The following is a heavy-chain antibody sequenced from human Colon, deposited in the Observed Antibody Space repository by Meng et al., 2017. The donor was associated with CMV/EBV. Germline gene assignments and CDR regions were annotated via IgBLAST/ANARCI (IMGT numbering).Heavy chain of an antibody. CDR2: VYYNGNT. CDR3: ARYSGYYHDAMYYLDQ. V-gene: IGHV4-39*01. J-gene: IGHJ4*02. CDR1: GGAITTTSYY. D-gene: IGHD3-16*01. Sequence: SETLSLTCNVSGGAITTTSYYWGWIRQSPGRGLEWIGSVYYNGNTYYKSSLKSRFTISVDTPENQFFLRVSSVTATDTAVYYCARYSGYYHDAMYYLDQWGPGILVTVSS.